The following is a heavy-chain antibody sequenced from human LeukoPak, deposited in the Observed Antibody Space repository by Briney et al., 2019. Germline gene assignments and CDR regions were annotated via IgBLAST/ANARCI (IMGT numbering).Heavy chain of an antibody. CDR2: ISYDGSNK. CDR3: ARDRDGDDSFDY. D-gene: IGHD4-17*01. Sequence: GGSLRLSCAASGFTFSSYAMHWVRQAPGKGLEWVAVISYDGSNKYYADSVKGRFTISRDNSKNTLYLQMNSLRAEDTAVYYCARDRDGDDSFDYWGQGTLVTVSS. V-gene: IGHV3-30*04. CDR1: GFTFSSYA. J-gene: IGHJ4*02.